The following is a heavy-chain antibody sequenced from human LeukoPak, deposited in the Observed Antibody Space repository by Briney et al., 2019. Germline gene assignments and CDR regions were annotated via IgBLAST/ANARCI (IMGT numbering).Heavy chain of an antibody. V-gene: IGHV3-53*01. CDR2: IYAAGST. CDR1: AFIVSVNY. CDR3: TRGPEWSRPVGDACDI. D-gene: IGHD3-3*01. Sequence: GRSLRLSCAASAFIVSVNYMSWVRQAPGKGLEWVSVIYAAGSTYYSDSVRGRFTISRDTSRNTLSLEMNSLRVDDTALYYCTRGPEWSRPVGDACDIWGQGTMVTVSA. J-gene: IGHJ3*02.